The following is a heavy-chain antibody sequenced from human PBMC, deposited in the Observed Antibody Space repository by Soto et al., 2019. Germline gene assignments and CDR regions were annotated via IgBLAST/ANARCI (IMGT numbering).Heavy chain of an antibody. CDR3: ARQVDIVAIAVDY. CDR1: GYSFTSYW. D-gene: IGHD5-12*01. J-gene: IGHJ4*02. V-gene: IGHV5-51*01. CDR2: IYPGDSDT. Sequence: GDSLKISGKGSGYSFTSYWIGFVRQMPGKGLEWMGIIYPGDSDTRYSPSFQGQVTISADKSISTAYLQWSSLKASDTAMYYCARQVDIVAIAVDYWGQGTLVTVSS.